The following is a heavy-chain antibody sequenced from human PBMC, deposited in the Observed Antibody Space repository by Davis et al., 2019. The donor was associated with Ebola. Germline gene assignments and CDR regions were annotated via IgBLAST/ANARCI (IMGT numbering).Heavy chain of an antibody. D-gene: IGHD3-10*01. Sequence: MPSETLSLTCSVSGDSINNYYWSWIRQPPGKGLEWIGYIYYSGSTRYNPSVESRVTISIDTSKNRFSLKLTSVTAADTAMYYCARSGSYGSGSYYPWAHPPGAEYGMDVWGQGTTVTVSS. CDR1: GDSINNYY. CDR3: ARSGSYGSGSYYPWAHPPGAEYGMDV. V-gene: IGHV4-59*08. CDR2: IYYSGST. J-gene: IGHJ6*02.